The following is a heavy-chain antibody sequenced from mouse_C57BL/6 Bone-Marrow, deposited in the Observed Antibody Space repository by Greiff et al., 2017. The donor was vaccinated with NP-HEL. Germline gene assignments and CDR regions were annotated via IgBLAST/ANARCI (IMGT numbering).Heavy chain of an antibody. CDR2: IDPETGGT. CDR3: RLPTRRGYAMDY. Sequence: VQLQQSGAELVRPGASVTLSCKASGYTFTDYEMHWVKQTPVHGLEWIGAIDPETGGTAYNQKFKGKAILTADKSSSTAYMELRSLTSEDSAVYYCRLPTRRGYAMDYWGQGTSVTVSS. CDR1: GYTFTDYE. V-gene: IGHV1-15*01. J-gene: IGHJ4*01. D-gene: IGHD2-10*01.